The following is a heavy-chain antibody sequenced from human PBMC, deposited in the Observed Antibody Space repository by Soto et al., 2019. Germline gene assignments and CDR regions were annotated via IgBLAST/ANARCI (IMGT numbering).Heavy chain of an antibody. CDR3: AKSHDGGPVQEFDP. J-gene: IGHJ5*02. D-gene: IGHD3-16*01. CDR2: IAYDGSSK. Sequence: QVQLVESGGGVVQPGMSLRLSCAASGFTFENFGMHWVRQAPGKGLEWVAVIAYDGSSKYYADSVKGRFTISRDNSNNTLYLQRNSRRVEDTAVYYCAKSHDGGPVQEFDPRGQGTLVTVSS. CDR1: GFTFENFG. V-gene: IGHV3-30*18.